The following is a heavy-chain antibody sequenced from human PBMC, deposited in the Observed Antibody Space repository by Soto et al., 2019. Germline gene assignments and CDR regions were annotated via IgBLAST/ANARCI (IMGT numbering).Heavy chain of an antibody. V-gene: IGHV3-30-3*01. Sequence: VQLVESGGGVVQPGRSLRLSCAASGFTFSSYAMHWVRQAPGKGLEWVAVISYDGSNKYYADSVKGRFTISRDNSKNTLYLQMNSLRAEDTAVYYCARDQYSSSSPVYYYYGMDVWGQGTTVTVSS. J-gene: IGHJ6*02. CDR2: ISYDGSNK. CDR1: GFTFSSYA. D-gene: IGHD6-6*01. CDR3: ARDQYSSSSPVYYYYGMDV.